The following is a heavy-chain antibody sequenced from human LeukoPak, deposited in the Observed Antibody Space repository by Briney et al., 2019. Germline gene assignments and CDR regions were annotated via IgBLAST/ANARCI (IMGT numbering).Heavy chain of an antibody. CDR3: ARGGYYDFWSGSNWFDP. CDR1: GFTFSSYS. J-gene: IGHJ5*02. Sequence: GGSLRLSCAASGFTFSSYSMNWVRQAPGKGLEWVSYISSSSSTIYYADSVKGRFTISRDNAKNSLYLQMNSLRAEDTAVYYCARGGYYDFWSGSNWFDPWGQGTLVTVSS. D-gene: IGHD3-3*01. V-gene: IGHV3-48*01. CDR2: ISSSSSTI.